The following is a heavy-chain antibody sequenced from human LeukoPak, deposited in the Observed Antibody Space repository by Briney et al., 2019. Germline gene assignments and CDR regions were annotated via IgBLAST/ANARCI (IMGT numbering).Heavy chain of an antibody. Sequence: GGSLRLSCAASGFTFDDYAMHWVRQAPGKGLEWVSGISWNSGSIGYADSVKGRFTISRDNAKNSLYLQMNSLRAEDTAVYYCAKVVASQYSSGWPPDYWGQGTLVTVSS. CDR1: GFTFDDYA. D-gene: IGHD6-19*01. CDR3: AKVVASQYSSGWPPDY. J-gene: IGHJ4*02. CDR2: ISWNSGSI. V-gene: IGHV3-9*01.